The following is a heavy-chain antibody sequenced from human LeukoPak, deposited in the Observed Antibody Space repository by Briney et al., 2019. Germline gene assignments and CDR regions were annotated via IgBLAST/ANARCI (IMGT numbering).Heavy chain of an antibody. J-gene: IGHJ4*02. V-gene: IGHV3-7*01. CDR2: MNIDGSEK. D-gene: IGHD1-26*01. Sequence: GGSLRLSCAASGFTFSNYWMGWVRQAPGKGPEWVANMNIDGSEKYYADSVKGRFTISRDNARNSVYLQMNSLRVEDTAVYYCARDPVEWELLLDCWGQGTLVTVSS. CDR3: ARDPVEWELLLDC. CDR1: GFTFSNYW.